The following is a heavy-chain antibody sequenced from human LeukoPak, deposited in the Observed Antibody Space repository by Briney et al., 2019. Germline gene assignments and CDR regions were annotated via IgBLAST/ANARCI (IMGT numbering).Heavy chain of an antibody. V-gene: IGHV3-33*01. Sequence: GGSLRLSCAGSGFTFGGYGMHWFRQTPGKGLEWVAVIADDGSRAFYADSVKGRFTISRDNSKNTMSVQMDDLRAQDTVVYCCPRYNNDLFDYWGQGTLVTVSS. CDR2: IADDGSRA. D-gene: IGHD1-14*01. CDR3: PRYNNDLFDY. J-gene: IGHJ4*02. CDR1: GFTFGGYG.